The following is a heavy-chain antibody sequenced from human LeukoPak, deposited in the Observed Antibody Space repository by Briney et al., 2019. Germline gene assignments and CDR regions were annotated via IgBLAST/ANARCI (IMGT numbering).Heavy chain of an antibody. CDR2: ISTSSSYI. CDR1: GFTFSTYS. CDR3: ARSELSPSDFDY. D-gene: IGHD2-15*01. V-gene: IGHV3-21*01. Sequence: PGGSLRLSCAASGFTFSTYSMNWVRQAPGKGLEWVSSISTSSSYIYHADSVKGRFTISRDNAKNSLYLQMNSLRAEDTAVYYCARSELSPSDFDYWGQGTLVTVSS. J-gene: IGHJ4*02.